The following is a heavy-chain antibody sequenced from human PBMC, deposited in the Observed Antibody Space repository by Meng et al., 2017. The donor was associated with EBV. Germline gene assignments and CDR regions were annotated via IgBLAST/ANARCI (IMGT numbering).Heavy chain of an antibody. Sequence: QGQVVESGAEVKDPGASVKVSCKSSGYAFTSYGISWVRQAPGQGLEWMGWISAYNGNTNYAQKLQGRVTMTTDTSTSTAYMELRSLRSDDTAVYYCARETSGYDFNWFDPWGQGTLVTVSS. J-gene: IGHJ5*02. CDR2: ISAYNGNT. CDR1: GYAFTSYG. V-gene: IGHV1-18*01. D-gene: IGHD5-12*01. CDR3: ARETSGYDFNWFDP.